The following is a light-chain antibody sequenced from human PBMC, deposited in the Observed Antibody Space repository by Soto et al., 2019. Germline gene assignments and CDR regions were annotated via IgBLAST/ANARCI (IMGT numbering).Light chain of an antibody. V-gene: IGKV3-20*01. J-gene: IGKJ1*01. CDR1: QNFYSTN. CDR3: QHYVTSLTT. Sequence: EIVLTQSPGPLSLSPGERATLSCRASQNFYSTNLAWYQQKPGQAPRLLIFGASIMVTGIPDRFIGSGSGTDFTLTITRLEPEDFAVYYCQHYVTSLTTFGQGTKVDIK. CDR2: GAS.